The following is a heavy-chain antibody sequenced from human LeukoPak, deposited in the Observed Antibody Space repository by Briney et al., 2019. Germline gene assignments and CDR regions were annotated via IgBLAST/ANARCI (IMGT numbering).Heavy chain of an antibody. CDR3: AKDLFYDSSGYPPGDAFDI. J-gene: IGHJ3*02. V-gene: IGHV3-23*01. CDR1: GFTFSSYA. CDR2: ISGSGGST. D-gene: IGHD3-22*01. Sequence: GGSLRLSCAASGFTFSSYAMSWVRQAPGKGLEWVSAISGSGGSTYYADSVKGPFTISRDNSKNTLYLKMNSLRAEDTAVYYCAKDLFYDSSGYPPGDAFDIWGQGTMVTVSS.